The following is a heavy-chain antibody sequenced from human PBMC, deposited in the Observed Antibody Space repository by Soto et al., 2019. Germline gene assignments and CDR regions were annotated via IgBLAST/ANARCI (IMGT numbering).Heavy chain of an antibody. V-gene: IGHV3-48*03. Sequence: EVQLVESGGGLVQPGGSLRLSCAASGFTFSSYEMNWVRQAPGKGLEWVSYISSSGSTIYYADSVKSRFTISRDNAKNSLYLQMNSLRAEDTAVYYCARATYGDYAFFDYWGQGTLVTVSS. J-gene: IGHJ4*02. D-gene: IGHD4-17*01. CDR1: GFTFSSYE. CDR2: ISSSGSTI. CDR3: ARATYGDYAFFDY.